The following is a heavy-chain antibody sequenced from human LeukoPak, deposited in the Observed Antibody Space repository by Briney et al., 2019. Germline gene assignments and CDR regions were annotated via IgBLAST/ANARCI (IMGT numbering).Heavy chain of an antibody. CDR1: GFTFSSYG. V-gene: IGHV3-7*01. D-gene: IGHD1-1*01. CDR2: IKEDESDE. Sequence: PGRSLRLSCAASGFTFSSYGMHWVRQAPGKGLEWVAHIKEDESDEYYVDSVRGRFTASRDNAKNSVNLQMNSLRVEDTAVYYCARWRGRQSELDYWGQGTLVTVSS. J-gene: IGHJ4*02. CDR3: ARWRGRQSELDY.